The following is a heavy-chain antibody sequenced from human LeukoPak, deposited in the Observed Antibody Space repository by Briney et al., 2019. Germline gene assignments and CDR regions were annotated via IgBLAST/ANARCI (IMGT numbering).Heavy chain of an antibody. CDR2: INPNSGGT. D-gene: IGHD3-16*01. J-gene: IGHJ3*02. CDR1: GYTFTCYY. CDR3: ARDPLIGDAFDI. Sequence: GASVKVSCKASGYTFTCYYMHWVRQAPGQGLEWMGWINPNSGGTNYAQKFQGRVTMTRDTSISKAYMELSRLRSDDTAVYYCARDPLIGDAFDIWGQGTMVTVSS. V-gene: IGHV1-2*02.